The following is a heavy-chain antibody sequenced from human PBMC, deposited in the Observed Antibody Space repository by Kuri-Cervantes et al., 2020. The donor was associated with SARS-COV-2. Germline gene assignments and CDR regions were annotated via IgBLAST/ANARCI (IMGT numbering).Heavy chain of an antibody. D-gene: IGHD3-3*01. Sequence: SDTLSLTCTVSGGSISSSSYYWSWIRQPPGKGLEWIGSIYYSGSTYYNPSLKSQVTISVDTSKNQFSLKLSSVTAADTAVYYCASLKGVVIAIFGMDVWGQGTTVTVSS. V-gene: IGHV4-39*01. CDR3: ASLKGVVIAIFGMDV. CDR1: GGSISSSSYY. CDR2: IYYSGST. J-gene: IGHJ6*02.